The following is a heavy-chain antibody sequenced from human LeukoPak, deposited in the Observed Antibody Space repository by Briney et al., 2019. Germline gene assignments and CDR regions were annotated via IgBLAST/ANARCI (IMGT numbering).Heavy chain of an antibody. J-gene: IGHJ3*02. CDR1: GFTFSYYA. V-gene: IGHV3-23*01. CDR3: ALRVTTALNAFDI. CDR2: ISDSGSTT. D-gene: IGHD1/OR15-1a*01. Sequence: GGSLRLSCAASGFTFSYYAITWVRQAPGKGLEWVSGISDSGSTTSYADSVKGRFTISRDNSNNTLFLQMHNLSGEDTAMYYCALRVTTALNAFDIWGQGTMVTVS.